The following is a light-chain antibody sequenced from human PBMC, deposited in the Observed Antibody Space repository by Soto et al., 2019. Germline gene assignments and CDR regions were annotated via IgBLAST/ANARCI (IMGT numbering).Light chain of an antibody. CDR2: GAS. V-gene: IGKV3-20*01. Sequence: EIVMTQSPATLSVSPGERATLSCRASQSVSSNLAWYQQKPGQAPRLLIYGASSRATGIPDRFSGSGSGTDFTLTISRLEPEDFAMYYCQQYGSSPYTFGQGTKLEI. J-gene: IGKJ2*01. CDR3: QQYGSSPYT. CDR1: QSVSSN.